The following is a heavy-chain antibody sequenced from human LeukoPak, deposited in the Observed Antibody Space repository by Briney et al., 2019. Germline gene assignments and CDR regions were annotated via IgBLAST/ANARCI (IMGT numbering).Heavy chain of an antibody. CDR2: IYYSGST. J-gene: IGHJ4*02. CDR3: ARGEEYCSGGSCYSNYFDY. CDR1: GGSISSYY. D-gene: IGHD2-15*01. V-gene: IGHV4-59*01. Sequence: SETLSLTCAVSGGSISSYYWSWIRQPPGKGLEWIGYIYYSGSTNYNPSLKSRVTISVDTSKNQFSLKLSSVTAADTAVYYCARGEEYCSGGSCYSNYFDYWGQGTLVTVSS.